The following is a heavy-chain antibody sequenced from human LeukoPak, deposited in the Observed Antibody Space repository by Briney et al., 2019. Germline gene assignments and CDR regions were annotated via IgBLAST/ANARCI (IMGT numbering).Heavy chain of an antibody. CDR2: IYHSGST. D-gene: IGHD6-13*01. CDR1: GGSISSGGYS. J-gene: IGHJ4*02. V-gene: IGHV4-30-2*01. Sequence: SETLSLTCAVSGGSISSGGYSWSWIRQPPGKGLEWIGYIYHSGSTYYNPSLKSRVTISVDRSKNQFSLKLSSVTAADTAVYYCARIAAAGKTPFDYWGQGTLVTVSS. CDR3: ARIAAAGKTPFDY.